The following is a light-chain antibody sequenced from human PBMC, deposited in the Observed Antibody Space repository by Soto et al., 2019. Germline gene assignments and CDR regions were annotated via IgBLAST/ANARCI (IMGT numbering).Light chain of an antibody. J-gene: IGKJ5*01. CDR2: DAS. Sequence: EFVLTKSPATLSLSPGERATLSCRASQSVSSYLAWYQQKPGQAPRLLIYDASNRATGIPARFSGTGSGTDFTLTINNLEPEDFAVYYCQVRTNWSIAFGRGTRL. V-gene: IGKV3-11*01. CDR1: QSVSSY. CDR3: QVRTNWSIA.